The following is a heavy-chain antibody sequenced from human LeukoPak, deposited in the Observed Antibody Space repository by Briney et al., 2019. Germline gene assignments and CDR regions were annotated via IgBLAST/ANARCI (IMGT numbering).Heavy chain of an antibody. D-gene: IGHD3-10*01. CDR1: GGSISSSSYY. Sequence: SETLSLTCTVSGGSISSSSYYWGWIRQPPGKGLEWIGYIYYSGSTNYNPSLKSRVTISVDTSKNQFSLKLSSVTAADTAVYYCARQLSGSYYNGDAFDIWGQGTMVTVSS. V-gene: IGHV4-61*05. J-gene: IGHJ3*02. CDR3: ARQLSGSYYNGDAFDI. CDR2: IYYSGST.